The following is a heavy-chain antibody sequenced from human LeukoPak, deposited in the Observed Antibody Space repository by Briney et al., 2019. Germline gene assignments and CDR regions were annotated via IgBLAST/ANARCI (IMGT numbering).Heavy chain of an antibody. Sequence: SETLSLTCTVSGASISSYYWSWIRQPPGKGLEWIGYIYYSGSTNYNPSLKSRVTMSVDTSKNQFSLKLSSVTAADTAVYYCARDRHDSSGYYYPFDYWGQGTLVTVSS. J-gene: IGHJ4*02. CDR3: ARDRHDSSGYYYPFDY. V-gene: IGHV4-59*12. D-gene: IGHD3-22*01. CDR1: GASISSYY. CDR2: IYYSGST.